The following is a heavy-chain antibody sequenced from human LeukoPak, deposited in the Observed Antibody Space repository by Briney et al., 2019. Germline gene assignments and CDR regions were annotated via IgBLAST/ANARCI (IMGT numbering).Heavy chain of an antibody. CDR2: IRSKANSYAT. CDR3: TRRTYYEDGFDY. Sequence: GGSLRLSCAASGFTFSGSAMLWVRQASGKGLEWVGRIRSKANSYATAYGASVKGRFSISRDDSKNTAYLQMNSLKIEDTAVYYCTRRTYYEDGFDYWGQGTLVTVSS. D-gene: IGHD3-22*01. J-gene: IGHJ4*02. V-gene: IGHV3-73*01. CDR1: GFTFSGSA.